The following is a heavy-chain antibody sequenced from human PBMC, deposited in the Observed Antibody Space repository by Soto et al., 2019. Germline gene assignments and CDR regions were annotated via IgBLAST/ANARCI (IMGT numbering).Heavy chain of an antibody. J-gene: IGHJ5*01. D-gene: IGHD6-13*01. V-gene: IGHV1-46*01. CDR3: ATAAYSTSWYDF. CDR2: INPSGGST. CDR1: EYSFTDYY. Sequence: QVQLVQSGAEVKKPGASVKLSCKSSEYSFTDYYIHWVRQAPGQGLAWMGLINPSGGSTSYAQKFQGRVTMTRDTSTSTVYMEVSSLRSEDTAVYYCATAAYSTSWYDFWGQGTLVTVSS.